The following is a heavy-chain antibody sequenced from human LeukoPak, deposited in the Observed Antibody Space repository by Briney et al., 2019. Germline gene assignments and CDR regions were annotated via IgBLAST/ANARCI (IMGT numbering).Heavy chain of an antibody. J-gene: IGHJ4*02. CDR2: ISGSGGST. CDR1: GFTFSSYA. V-gene: IGHV3-23*01. CDR3: AKSLTGYSSSWADY. Sequence: PGGSLRLSCAASGFTFSSYAMSWVRQAPGKGLEWVSAISGSGGSTYYADSVKGRFTISRDNSKNTLYLQMNSLRAEDTAVYYCAKSLTGYSSSWADYWGQGTLVTVSS. D-gene: IGHD6-13*01.